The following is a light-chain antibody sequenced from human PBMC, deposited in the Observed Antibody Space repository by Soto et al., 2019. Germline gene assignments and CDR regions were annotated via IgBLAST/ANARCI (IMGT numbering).Light chain of an antibody. V-gene: IGLV1-40*01. Sequence: QSVLTQPPSVSGAPGQRVTISCTGSSSNIGAGYDVHWYQQLPGTAPKLLIDGHTDGPSGVPERFSGSKSGTSASLAITGLQAEDEADYYCQSFDADFVIFGGGTKVTVL. CDR3: QSFDADFVI. CDR1: SSNIGAGYD. CDR2: GHT. J-gene: IGLJ2*01.